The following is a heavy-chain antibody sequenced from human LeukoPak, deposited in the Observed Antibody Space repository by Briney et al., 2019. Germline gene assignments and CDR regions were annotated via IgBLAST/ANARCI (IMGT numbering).Heavy chain of an antibody. V-gene: IGHV3-74*01. CDR1: GFTFSSYW. J-gene: IGHJ3*01. Sequence: GGSLRLSCAASGFTFSSYWMHWVRQAPGKGLVWVSRINSDGSSTSYADSVKGRFTISRDNAKNTLYLQMNSLRAEDTAVYYCAKEMATIRAFDFWGQGTMVTVSS. D-gene: IGHD5-24*01. CDR2: INSDGSST. CDR3: AKEMATIRAFDF.